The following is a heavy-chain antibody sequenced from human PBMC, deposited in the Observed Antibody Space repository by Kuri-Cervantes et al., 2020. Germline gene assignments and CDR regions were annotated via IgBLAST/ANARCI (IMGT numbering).Heavy chain of an antibody. CDR1: GGSISSSNW. Sequence: GSLRLSCAVSGGSISSSNWWSWVRQPPGKGLEWIGEIYHSGSTNYNPSLKSRVTMSVDTSKNQFSLKLSSVTAADTAVYYCARDRGIVVPDYYYYGMDVWGQGTTVTVSS. CDR3: ARDRGIVVPDYYYYGMDV. V-gene: IGHV4-4*02. D-gene: IGHD2-15*01. J-gene: IGHJ6*02. CDR2: IYHSGST.